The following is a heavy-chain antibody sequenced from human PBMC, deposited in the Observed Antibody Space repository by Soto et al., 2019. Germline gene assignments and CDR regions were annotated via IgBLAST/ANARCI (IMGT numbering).Heavy chain of an antibody. Sequence: PGGSLRLSCAASGFSFSNSEMNWLRQAPGKGLEWVSHMTGSGSAIYYADSVKGRFTISRDNAKNSLYLQLNSLRAEDTALYYCARSGGDYRPFDSWGQGTLVTVSS. CDR1: GFSFSNSE. V-gene: IGHV3-48*03. CDR3: ARSGGDYRPFDS. CDR2: MTGSGSAI. D-gene: IGHD2-21*01. J-gene: IGHJ4*02.